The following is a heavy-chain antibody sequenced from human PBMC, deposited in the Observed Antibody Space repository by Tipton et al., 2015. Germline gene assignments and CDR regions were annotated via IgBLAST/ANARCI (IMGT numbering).Heavy chain of an antibody. V-gene: IGHV4-59*01. D-gene: IGHD6-6*01. J-gene: IGHJ4*02. CDR1: ADSTDSITSYY. CDR3: AREAYSSSGLIFDY. Sequence: TLSLTCNVSADSTDSITSYYWSWIRQPPGKGLEWIGYIYYSGSTNYNPSLKSRVTISVDTSKNQFSLKLRSVTAADTAVYYCAREAYSSSGLIFDYWGQGTLVTVSS. CDR2: IYYSGST.